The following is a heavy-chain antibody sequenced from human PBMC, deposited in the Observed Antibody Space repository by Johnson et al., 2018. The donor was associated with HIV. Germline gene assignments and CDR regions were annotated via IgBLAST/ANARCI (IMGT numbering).Heavy chain of an antibody. CDR2: INWNGGSI. V-gene: IGHV3-20*04. J-gene: IGHJ3*02. CDR3: AKDIRSGSGYYNDAFDI. D-gene: IGHD3-3*01. Sequence: VQLVESGGGVVRPGGSLRLSCAASGFTFDDYGMSWVRQTPGKGLEWVAGINWNGGSIGYADSVKGRFTLSRDNAKNSLYLQMNSLRAEDTALYYCAKDIRSGSGYYNDAFDIWGQGTMVTVSS. CDR1: GFTFDDYG.